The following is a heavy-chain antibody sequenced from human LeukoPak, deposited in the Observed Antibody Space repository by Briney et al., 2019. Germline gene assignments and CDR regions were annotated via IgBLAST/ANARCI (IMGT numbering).Heavy chain of an antibody. CDR3: ARVIHYGGNPRGAFDI. Sequence: PSETLSLTCTDSGYSISSGYYWGWIRQPPGKGLEWIGSIYHSGSTYYNPSLKSRVTISVDTSKNQFSLKLSSVTAADTAVYYCARVIHYGGNPRGAFDIWGQGTMVTVSS. D-gene: IGHD4-23*01. J-gene: IGHJ3*02. CDR1: GYSISSGYY. V-gene: IGHV4-38-2*02. CDR2: IYHSGST.